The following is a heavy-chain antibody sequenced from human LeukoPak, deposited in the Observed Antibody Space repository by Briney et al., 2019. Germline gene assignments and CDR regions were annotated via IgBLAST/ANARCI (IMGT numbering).Heavy chain of an antibody. CDR2: INHSGST. J-gene: IGHJ4*02. Sequence: SETLSLTCAVYGGSFSGYYWSWIRQPPGKGLEWIGEINHSGSTNYNPSRKSRVTISVDTSKNQFSLKLSSVTAADTAVYYCARVKLKFVYYDSSGYLDYWGQGTLVTVSS. CDR1: GGSFSGYY. D-gene: IGHD3-22*01. CDR3: ARVKLKFVYYDSSGYLDY. V-gene: IGHV4-34*01.